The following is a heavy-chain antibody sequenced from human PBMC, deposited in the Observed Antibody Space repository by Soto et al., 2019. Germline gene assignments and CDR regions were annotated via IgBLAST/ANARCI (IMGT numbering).Heavy chain of an antibody. CDR2: IKWDASEK. CDR3: ARDRGNWNYAGYYYGMDV. CDR1: GFTFGIYW. V-gene: IGHV3-7*01. D-gene: IGHD1-7*01. Sequence: PGGSLRLSCAASGFTFGIYWMSWVRQAPGKGLEWLATIKWDASEKKYVDSVKGRFTMSRDNAKNSLYLQMDSLRAEDTAVYYCARDRGNWNYAGYYYGMDVWGQGTTVTVSS. J-gene: IGHJ6*02.